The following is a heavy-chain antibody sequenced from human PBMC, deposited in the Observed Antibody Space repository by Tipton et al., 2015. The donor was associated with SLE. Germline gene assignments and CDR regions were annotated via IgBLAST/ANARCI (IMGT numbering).Heavy chain of an antibody. D-gene: IGHD6-19*01. V-gene: IGHV4-4*07. CDR3: ARRGWVDAFDI. CDR1: GGAISTFY. J-gene: IGHJ3*02. Sequence: TLSLTCTVSGGAISTFYWSWIRQSAGKGLEWIGRIYSSGRTNYNPSLKSRVTMSVDTSWKQFSLKLTSVTAADTAVYYCARRGWVDAFDIWGQGTMVIVSS. CDR2: IYSSGRT.